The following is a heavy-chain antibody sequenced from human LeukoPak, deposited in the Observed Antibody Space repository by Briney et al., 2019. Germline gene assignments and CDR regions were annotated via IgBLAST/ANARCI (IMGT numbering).Heavy chain of an antibody. Sequence: GGSLRLSCAASGFTVSSNYMSWVRQAQGKGLEWVPVIYSGGSTYYADSVKGRFTISRDNSKNTLYLQMNSLRAEDTAVYYCARGPSGYSYGHLDYWGQGTLVTVSS. J-gene: IGHJ4*02. CDR3: ARGPSGYSYGHLDY. CDR2: IYSGGST. D-gene: IGHD5-18*01. CDR1: GFTVSSNY. V-gene: IGHV3-53*01.